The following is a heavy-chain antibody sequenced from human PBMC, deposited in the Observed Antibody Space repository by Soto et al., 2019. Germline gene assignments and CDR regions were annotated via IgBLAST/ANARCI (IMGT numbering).Heavy chain of an antibody. CDR2: ITSKRDGETT. CDR1: GFAFNNVW. J-gene: IGHJ4*02. Sequence: QLVESGGGLVKPGGSLVLSCAGSGFAFNNVWLHWVRQAPGKGLEWVGGITSKRDGETTEYAVPVKGRFIISRDNSKNTLYLQMNSLQAEDSGLYYCNTYYDSGSGHTPLWGQGTLVTVSS. CDR3: NTYYDSGSGHTPL. D-gene: IGHD3-3*01. V-gene: IGHV3-15*07.